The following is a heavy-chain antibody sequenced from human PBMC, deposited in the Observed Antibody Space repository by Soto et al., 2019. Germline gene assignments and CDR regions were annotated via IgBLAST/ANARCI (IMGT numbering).Heavy chain of an antibody. V-gene: IGHV4-31*03. J-gene: IGHJ5*02. CDR2: IYYSGST. D-gene: IGHD2-15*01. CDR3: ASLIHYCSGGSCYLRGSWSAP. Sequence: SETLSLTCTVSGGSISSGGYYWSWIRQHPGKGLEWIGYIYYSGSTYYNPSLKSRVTISVDTSKNQFSLKLSSVAAADTAVYYCASLIHYCSGGSCYLRGSWSAPWGQGTLATVPS. CDR1: GGSISSGGYY.